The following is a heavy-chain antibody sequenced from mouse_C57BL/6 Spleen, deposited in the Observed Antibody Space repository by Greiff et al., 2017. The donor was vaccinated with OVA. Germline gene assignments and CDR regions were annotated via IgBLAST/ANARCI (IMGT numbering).Heavy chain of an antibody. D-gene: IGHD1-1*01. CDR1: GYTFTDYY. V-gene: IGHV1-19*01. J-gene: IGHJ1*03. CDR2: INPYNGGT. CDR3: ARGGSSYLYFDV. Sequence: EVQLQQSGPVLVKPGASVKMSCKASGYTFTDYYMNWVKQSHGKSLEWIGVINPYNGGTSYNQKFKGKATLTVDKSSSTAYMELNSLTSEDSAVYYCARGGSSYLYFDVWGTGTTVTVSS.